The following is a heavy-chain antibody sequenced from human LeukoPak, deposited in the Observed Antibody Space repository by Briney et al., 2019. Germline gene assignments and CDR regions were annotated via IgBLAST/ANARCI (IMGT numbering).Heavy chain of an antibody. D-gene: IGHD2-2*01. CDR2: IRSKAYGGTT. CDR1: GFTFGDYA. V-gene: IGHV3-49*04. CDR3: TRYCSSTSCQFDY. J-gene: IGHJ4*02. Sequence: PGRSLRLSCTASGFTFGDYAMSWVRQAPGKGLEWVGFIRSKAYGGTTEYAAPVKGRFTISRDDSKSIAYLQMNSLKTEDTAVYYCTRYCSSTSCQFDYWGQGTLVTVSS.